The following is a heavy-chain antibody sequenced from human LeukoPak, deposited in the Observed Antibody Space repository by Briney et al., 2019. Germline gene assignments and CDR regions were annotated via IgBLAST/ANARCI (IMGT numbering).Heavy chain of an antibody. Sequence: SQTLSLTCTVTGTFIRSGSYYWNWIRQAAGKGLEWIGRMYIGGRTTYNPSLKSRVTISLETTENQFSLRLRSVTAADTAVYYCAREGIAVADTYYYYYMDVWGKGTTVTVSS. D-gene: IGHD6-19*01. V-gene: IGHV4-61*02. CDR2: MYIGGRT. CDR3: AREGIAVADTYYYYYMDV. J-gene: IGHJ6*03. CDR1: GTFIRSGSYY.